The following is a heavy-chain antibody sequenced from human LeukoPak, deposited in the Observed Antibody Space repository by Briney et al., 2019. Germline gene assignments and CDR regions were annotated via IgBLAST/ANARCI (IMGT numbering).Heavy chain of an antibody. CDR2: IHSSGGS. J-gene: IGHJ6*02. CDR3: ARDRQDYGSGSYYSGMDV. D-gene: IGHD3-10*01. Sequence: SETLSLTCTVSGASISNYYWSWIRHTPEKGLEWMGLIHSSGGSSYYPSRNSRLTLSIDTSRNQLSLKLPSVTAADTAVYYCARDRQDYGSGSYYSGMDVWGQGTTVTVSS. CDR1: GASISNYY. V-gene: IGHV4-4*09.